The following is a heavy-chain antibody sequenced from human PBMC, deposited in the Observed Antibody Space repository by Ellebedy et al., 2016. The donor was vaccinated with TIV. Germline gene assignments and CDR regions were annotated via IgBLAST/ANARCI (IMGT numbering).Heavy chain of an antibody. D-gene: IGHD4-17*01. CDR1: GFTVSSNY. CDR2: IYTDGRT. CDR3: ARGHTADYGDYFDY. V-gene: IGHV3-53*01. J-gene: IGHJ4*02. Sequence: GESLKISCAASGFTVSSNYMSWVRQAPGKGLEWVSVIYTDGRTYYADSVEGRFTISRDNSRNTLSLQINGLRAEDTAVYYCARGHTADYGDYFDYWGQGTLVTVSS.